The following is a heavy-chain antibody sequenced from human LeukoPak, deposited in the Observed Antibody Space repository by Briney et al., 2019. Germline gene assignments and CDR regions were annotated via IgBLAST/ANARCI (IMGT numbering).Heavy chain of an antibody. J-gene: IGHJ5*02. CDR1: GGSISSGSYY. D-gene: IGHD3-3*01. V-gene: IGHV4-61*02. CDR2: IYTSGST. CDR3: ARVRDYDFWSGFDP. Sequence: PSETLSLTCTVSGGSISSGSYYWSWIRQPAGKGLEWIGRIYTSGSTNYNPSLKSRVTISVDTSKNQFSLKLSSVTAADTAVYYCARVRDYDFWSGFDPWGQGTLVTVSS.